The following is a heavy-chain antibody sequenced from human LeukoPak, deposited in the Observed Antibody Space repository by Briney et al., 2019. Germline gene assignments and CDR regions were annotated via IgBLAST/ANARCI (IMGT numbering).Heavy chain of an antibody. CDR2: ISNSGTTI. CDR3: ARDPGYCSSTSCYPTYYFDY. D-gene: IGHD2-2*01. J-gene: IGHJ4*02. Sequence: GGSLRLSCAASGFTVSSNYMSRVRQAPGKGLEWVSYISNSGTTIYYADSVKGRFTISRDNAKNSLYLQMNSLRAEDTAVYYCARDPGYCSSTSCYPTYYFDYWGQGSLVTVSS. CDR1: GFTVSSNY. V-gene: IGHV3-11*04.